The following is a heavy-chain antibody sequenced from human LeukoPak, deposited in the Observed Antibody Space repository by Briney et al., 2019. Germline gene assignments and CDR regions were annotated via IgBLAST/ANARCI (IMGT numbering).Heavy chain of an antibody. Sequence: PSETLSVTCSVSGGSITSYYWTWIRRPPGKGLEWIGYIYHSGSTYYNPSLKSRVTISVDRSKNQFSLKLSSVTAADTAVYYCARVRVGATIVDYWGQGTLVTVSS. V-gene: IGHV4-59*12. CDR1: GGSITSYY. J-gene: IGHJ4*02. CDR2: IYHSGST. D-gene: IGHD1-26*01. CDR3: ARVRVGATIVDY.